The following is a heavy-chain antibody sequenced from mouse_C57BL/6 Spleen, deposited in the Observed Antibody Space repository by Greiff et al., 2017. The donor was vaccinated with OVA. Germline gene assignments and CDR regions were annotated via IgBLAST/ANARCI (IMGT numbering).Heavy chain of an antibody. V-gene: IGHV14-2*01. Sequence: VQLQQSGAELVKPGASVKLSCTASGFNITDYYMHWVKQRTEQGLEWIGRIDPEDGETKYAPKFQGKATITADTSSNTAYLQRSSLTSEDTAVYYCARNDGFYGGYFDVWGTGTTVTVSS. CDR1: GFNITDYY. J-gene: IGHJ1*03. D-gene: IGHD2-3*01. CDR2: IDPEDGET. CDR3: ARNDGFYGGYFDV.